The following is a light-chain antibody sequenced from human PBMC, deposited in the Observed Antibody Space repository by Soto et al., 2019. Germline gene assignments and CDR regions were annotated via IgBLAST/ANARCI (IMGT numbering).Light chain of an antibody. J-gene: IGKJ5*01. CDR1: QSVGIN. V-gene: IGKV3-11*01. Sequence: EIVLTQSPGTLSLSPGERATLSCRASQSVGINLAWYQQKPGQAPRLLIYGASTRATGIPARFSGSGSGTDFTLTISSLEPEDFAVYYCQQRSNWLITFGQGTRLEI. CDR3: QQRSNWLIT. CDR2: GAS.